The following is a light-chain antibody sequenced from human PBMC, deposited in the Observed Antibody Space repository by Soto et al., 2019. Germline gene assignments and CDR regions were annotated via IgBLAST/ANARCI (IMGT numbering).Light chain of an antibody. CDR1: QSVNSN. V-gene: IGKV3-15*01. J-gene: IGKJ4*01. CDR2: GAS. CDR3: QQYSSWPLT. Sequence: EIVMTQSPATLSVSPGERATLSCRASQSVNSNLAWYQQKPGQAPRLLIYGASTRATGIPARFSGSGSGTEFTLTISSLQSEDSAVYFCQQYSSWPLTFGGGTKVEIK.